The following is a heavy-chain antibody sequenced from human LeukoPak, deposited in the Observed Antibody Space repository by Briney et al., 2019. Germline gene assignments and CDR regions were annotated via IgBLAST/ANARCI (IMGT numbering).Heavy chain of an antibody. CDR3: ARDHDYGDYVRAFDI. J-gene: IGHJ3*02. D-gene: IGHD4-17*01. CDR2: IYYSGST. V-gene: IGHV4-30-4*01. CDR1: GGSISSGDYY. Sequence: PSETLSLTCTVSGGSISSGDYYWSWIRQPPGKRLEWIGYIYYSGSTYYNPSPKSRVTISVDTSKTQFSLRLSSVTAADTAVYYCARDHDYGDYVRAFDIWGQGTTVTVSS.